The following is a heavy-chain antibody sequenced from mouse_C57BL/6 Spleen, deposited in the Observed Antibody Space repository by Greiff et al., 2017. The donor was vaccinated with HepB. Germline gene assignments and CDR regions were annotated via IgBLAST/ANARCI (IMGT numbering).Heavy chain of an antibody. D-gene: IGHD1-1*01. CDR1: GFTFSSYG. V-gene: IGHV5-6*01. CDR3: ARAVFITTVVAKNYFDY. Sequence: EVKLMESGGDLVKPGGSLKLSCAASGFTFSSYGMSWVRQTPDKRLEWVATISSGGSYTYYPDSVKGRFTISRDNAKNTLYLQMSSLKSEDTAMYYGARAVFITTVVAKNYFDYWGQGTTLTVSS. CDR2: ISSGGSYT. J-gene: IGHJ2*01.